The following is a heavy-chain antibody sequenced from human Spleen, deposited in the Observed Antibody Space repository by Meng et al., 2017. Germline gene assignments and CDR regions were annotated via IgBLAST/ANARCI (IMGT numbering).Heavy chain of an antibody. CDR3: TSRSVGTVVTPHFDY. V-gene: IGHV3-49*03. D-gene: IGHD4-23*01. CDR1: GFTFGDYA. J-gene: IGHJ4*02. Sequence: GESLKISCTASGFTFGDYAMSWFRQAPGKGLEWVGFIRSKAYGGTTEYAASVKGRFTISRDDSKSIAYLQMNSLKTEDTAVYYCTSRSVGTVVTPHFDYWGRGTLVTVSS. CDR2: IRSKAYGGTT.